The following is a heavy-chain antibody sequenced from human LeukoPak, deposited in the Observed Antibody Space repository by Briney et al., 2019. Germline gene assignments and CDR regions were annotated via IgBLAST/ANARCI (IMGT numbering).Heavy chain of an antibody. CDR3: ASGPAYPTSSWAHFDY. D-gene: IGHD6-13*01. V-gene: IGHV1-69*04. Sequence: SVKVSCKASGGTFSSYAISWVRQAPGQGLEWMGRIIPILGIANYAQKFQGRVTITADKSTSTAYMELSSLRSEDTAVYYCASGPAYPTSSWAHFDYWGRGTLVTVSS. J-gene: IGHJ4*02. CDR2: IIPILGIA. CDR1: GGTFSSYA.